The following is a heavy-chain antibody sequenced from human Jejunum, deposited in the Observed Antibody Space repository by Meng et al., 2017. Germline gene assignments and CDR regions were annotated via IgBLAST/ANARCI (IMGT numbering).Heavy chain of an antibody. CDR3: ARGRSYGHGSFDS. Sequence: GGSLRLSCAASGFIFSGYWMHWVRQVPGKGLVWVSRINGDGSSTSYADSVKGRFTISRDNAKNTLYLQMNSLRVEDTAVYYCARGRSYGHGSFDSWGQGTLVTVSS. CDR2: INGDGSST. V-gene: IGHV3-74*01. CDR1: GFIFSGYW. D-gene: IGHD5-18*01. J-gene: IGHJ4*02.